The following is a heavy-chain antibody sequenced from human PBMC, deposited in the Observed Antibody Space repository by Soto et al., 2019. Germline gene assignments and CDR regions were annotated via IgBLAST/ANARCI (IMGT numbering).Heavy chain of an antibody. J-gene: IGHJ6*02. CDR3: ARGYYGSGRKYYYYGMDV. D-gene: IGHD3-10*01. CDR2: IIPIFGTA. Sequence: ASVKVSCKASGGTFSSYAISWVRQAPGQGLEWMGGIIPIFGTANYAQKFQGRVTITADESTSTAYMELSSLRSEDTAVYYCARGYYGSGRKYYYYGMDVWGQGTTVTVSS. CDR1: GGTFSSYA. V-gene: IGHV1-69*13.